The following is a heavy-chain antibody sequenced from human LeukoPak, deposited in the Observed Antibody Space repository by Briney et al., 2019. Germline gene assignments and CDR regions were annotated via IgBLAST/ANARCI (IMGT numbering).Heavy chain of an antibody. Sequence: PGGSLRLSCAASGFTFSSYEMNWVRQAPGKGLEWVSYISSSGSTIYYADSVKGRFTISRDNAKNSLYLQMNSLRAEDTAVYYCARVSGYYYYMDVWGKGTTVTISS. CDR3: ARVSGYYYYMDV. V-gene: IGHV3-48*03. CDR2: ISSSGSTI. J-gene: IGHJ6*03. CDR1: GFTFSSYE.